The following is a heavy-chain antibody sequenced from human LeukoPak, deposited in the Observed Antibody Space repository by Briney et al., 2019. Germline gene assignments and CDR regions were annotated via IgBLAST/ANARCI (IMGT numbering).Heavy chain of an antibody. CDR1: GFTFSSYI. CDR3: ARRRLWEPLDY. D-gene: IGHD1-26*01. J-gene: IGHJ4*02. Sequence: GGSLRLSCAASGFTFSSYIMSLVRQAPGKGLEWVSYISTSSGTKYYADSLKGRFTISRDNAKNSLYLQMDGLRDEDTAVYYCARRRLWEPLDYWGQGTLVTVSS. V-gene: IGHV3-48*02. CDR2: ISTSSGTK.